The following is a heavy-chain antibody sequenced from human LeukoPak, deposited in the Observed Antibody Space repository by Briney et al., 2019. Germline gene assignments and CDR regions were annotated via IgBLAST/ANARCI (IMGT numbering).Heavy chain of an antibody. CDR1: GFTFSSYA. CDR3: ARGYSSSWHHYYYYMDV. D-gene: IGHD6-13*01. J-gene: IGHJ6*03. CDR2: ISYDGSNK. V-gene: IGHV3-30*04. Sequence: PGGSLRLSCAASGFTFSSYAMHWVRQAPGKGLEWVVVISYDGSNKNYADSVKGRFTISRDNSKNSLYLQMNSLRPEDTAVYYCARGYSSSWHHYYYYMDVWGKGTTVTVSS.